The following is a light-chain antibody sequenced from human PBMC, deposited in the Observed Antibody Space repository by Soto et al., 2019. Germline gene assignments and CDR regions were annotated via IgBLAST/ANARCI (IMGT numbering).Light chain of an antibody. Sequence: DIQMTQSPSTVSAYVGDSVTITCRASQSITTWLAWYQQRPGKAPKLLIYDVSSLQSGVPSRFSGSGSGTEFTLTISSLQPDDFASYYCLQDYDYPYTFGQGTTLDIK. V-gene: IGKV1-5*01. CDR3: LQDYDYPYT. CDR1: QSITTW. CDR2: DVS. J-gene: IGKJ2*01.